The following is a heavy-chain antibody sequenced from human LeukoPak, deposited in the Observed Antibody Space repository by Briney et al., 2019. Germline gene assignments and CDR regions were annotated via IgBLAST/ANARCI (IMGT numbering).Heavy chain of an antibody. V-gene: IGHV3-7*01. Sequence: PGGSLRLSCAASGVSFNNYWMSWVRKAPGKGLEWVANRKQDGGNEKYYMDSVKRRFTISRDNAKNSLYLQMGSLRVEDMAVYYCARGRSPRGYYYVMDVWAQGTTVTVS. D-gene: IGHD1-26*01. CDR3: ARGRSPRGYYYVMDV. J-gene: IGHJ6*02. CDR1: GVSFNNYW. CDR2: RKQDGGNEK.